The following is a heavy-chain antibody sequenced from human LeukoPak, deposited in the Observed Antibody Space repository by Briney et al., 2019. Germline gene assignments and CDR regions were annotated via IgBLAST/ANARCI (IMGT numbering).Heavy chain of an antibody. V-gene: IGHV4-59*01. Sequence: SETLSLTCTVSGGSISSYYWSWIRQPPGKGLEWIGYIYYSGSTNYNPSLKSRVTISVDTSKNQFSLKLSSVTAADTAVYYCARGTGYYRNYFDYWGKGTLVTVSS. J-gene: IGHJ4*02. CDR2: IYYSGST. D-gene: IGHD3/OR15-3a*01. CDR3: ARGTGYYRNYFDY. CDR1: GGSISSYY.